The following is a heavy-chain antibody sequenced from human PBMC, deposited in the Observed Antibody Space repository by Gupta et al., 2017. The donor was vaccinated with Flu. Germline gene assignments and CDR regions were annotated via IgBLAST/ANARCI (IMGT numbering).Heavy chain of an antibody. V-gene: IGHV1-69*01. D-gene: IGHD2-21*02. CDR1: GGTFAHSA. CDR2: IIPIFDRS. J-gene: IGHJ4*02. CDR3: ARSLTAVTTPLDY. Sequence: HVQLEQSGAEVKKPGSSVMVSCKASGGTFAHSAISWVRQAPGQGLEWMGGIIPIFDRSHYAQNFQGRVTITADESTSTAYMALSSLRSEDTAIYYCARSLTAVTTPLDYWGQGTLITVSS.